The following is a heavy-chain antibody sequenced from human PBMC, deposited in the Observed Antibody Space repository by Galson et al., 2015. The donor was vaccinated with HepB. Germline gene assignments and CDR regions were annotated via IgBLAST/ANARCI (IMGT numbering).Heavy chain of an antibody. Sequence: SLRLSCAASGFTFSSYAMHWVRQAPGKGLEYVSAISSNGGSTYYADSVKGRFTISRDNSKNTLYLQMSSLRAEDTAVYYRVKDQGATRPFDYWGQGTLVTVSS. D-gene: IGHD1-26*01. CDR3: VKDQGATRPFDY. CDR1: GFTFSSYA. J-gene: IGHJ4*02. CDR2: ISSNGGST. V-gene: IGHV3-64D*06.